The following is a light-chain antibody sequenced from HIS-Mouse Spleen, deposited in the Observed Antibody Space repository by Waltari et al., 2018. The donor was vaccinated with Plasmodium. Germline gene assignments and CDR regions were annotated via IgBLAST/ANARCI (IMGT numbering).Light chain of an antibody. CDR2: GAS. CDR3: QQYNNWSFT. Sequence: EIVMTQSPATLSVSQGERATLSCRASQSVSSNLAWYQQKPGQAPRLLIYGASTRATGIPARFSGIGSGTEFTLTISSLQSEDFAVYYCQQYNNWSFTFGPGTKVDIK. V-gene: IGKV3-15*01. CDR1: QSVSSN. J-gene: IGKJ3*01.